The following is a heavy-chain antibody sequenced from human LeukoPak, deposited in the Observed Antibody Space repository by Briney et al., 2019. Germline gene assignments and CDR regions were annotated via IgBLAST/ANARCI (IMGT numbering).Heavy chain of an antibody. CDR1: GGSISSGGYY. CDR2: IYYSGST. V-gene: IGHV4-31*03. J-gene: IGHJ4*02. D-gene: IGHD3-16*02. CDR3: ARGPSSGAITFGGVIASPHYDF. Sequence: SETLSLTCTVSGGSISSGGYYWSWIRQHPGKGLEWIGYIYYSGSTNYNPSLKSRVTISVDTSKNQFSLKLSSVTAADTAVYYCARGPSSGAITFGGVIASPHYDFWGQGTLVTVSS.